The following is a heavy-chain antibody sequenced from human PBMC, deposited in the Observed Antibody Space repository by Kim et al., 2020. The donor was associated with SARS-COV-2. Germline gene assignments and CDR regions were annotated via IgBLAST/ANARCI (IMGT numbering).Heavy chain of an antibody. Sequence: SETLSLTCTVSGVSISSYYWSWIQQPPGKGLEWIGYIYYSGSTNYNPSLKSRVTISVDTSKNQFSLKLSSVTAADTAVYYCARGGGSWRGDWFDPWGQG. CDR1: GVSISSYY. CDR3: ARGGGSWRGDWFDP. J-gene: IGHJ5*02. D-gene: IGHD6-13*01. CDR2: IYYSGST. V-gene: IGHV4-59*13.